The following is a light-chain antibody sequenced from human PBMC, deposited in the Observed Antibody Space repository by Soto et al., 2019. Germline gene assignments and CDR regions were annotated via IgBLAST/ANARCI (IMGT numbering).Light chain of an antibody. CDR2: DTN. J-gene: IGLJ3*02. CDR3: ETWDSSLSSGV. V-gene: IGLV1-51*01. CDR1: SSNIGNNY. Sequence: QSVLTQPPSVSAAPGQKVTISCSGSSSNIGNNYVSWYQQLPGTAPKLLIYDTNKRPSGIPDRFSGSKSGTSATLGITGLQTGDEADYYCETWDSSLSSGVFGGGTKLTVL.